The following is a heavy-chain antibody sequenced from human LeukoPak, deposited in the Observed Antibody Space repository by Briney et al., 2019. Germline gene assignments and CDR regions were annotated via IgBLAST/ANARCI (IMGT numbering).Heavy chain of an antibody. V-gene: IGHV3-23*01. CDR3: AKGTLGSCSGGSCYPLDY. CDR2: ITGDGEYT. CDR1: GFTFSSYA. D-gene: IGHD2-15*01. Sequence: GGSLRLSCAASGFTFSSYAMAWVRQSPGKGLEWVSCITGDGEYTYHTDSVKGRFTISRDNSKNTLYVQMNSLRAEDTAVYYCAKGTLGSCSGGSCYPLDYWGQGTLVTVSS. J-gene: IGHJ4*02.